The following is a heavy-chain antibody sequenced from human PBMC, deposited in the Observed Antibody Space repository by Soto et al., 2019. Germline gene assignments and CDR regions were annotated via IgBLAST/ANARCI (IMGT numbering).Heavy chain of an antibody. CDR3: AREGPGAYNDYGDYVGWYFDL. J-gene: IGHJ2*01. Sequence: QVQLVQSGAEVKKPGASVKVSCKASGYTFTSYGISWVRQAPGQGLEWMGWISAYNGNTNYAQKLQGRVTMTTDTATSTAYMELRSLRSDATAVYYCAREGPGAYNDYGDYVGWYFDLWGRGTLVTVSS. D-gene: IGHD4-17*01. V-gene: IGHV1-18*01. CDR1: GYTFTSYG. CDR2: ISAYNGNT.